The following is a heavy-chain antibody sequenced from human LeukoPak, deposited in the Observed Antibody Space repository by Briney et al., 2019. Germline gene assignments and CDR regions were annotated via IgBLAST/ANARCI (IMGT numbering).Heavy chain of an antibody. CDR2: INSDGSST. Sequence: GGSLRLSCAASGFTFSSYAMSWVRQAPGKGLVWVSRINSDGSSTSYADSVKGRFTISRDNAKNSLYLQMNSLRDEDTAVYYCARDSSGSYPRSVQVDYWGQGTLVTVSS. J-gene: IGHJ4*02. V-gene: IGHV3-74*01. CDR3: ARDSSGSYPRSVQVDY. CDR1: GFTFSSYA. D-gene: IGHD1-26*01.